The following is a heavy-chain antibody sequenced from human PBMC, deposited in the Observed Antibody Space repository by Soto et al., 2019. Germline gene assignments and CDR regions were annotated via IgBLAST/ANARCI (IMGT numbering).Heavy chain of an antibody. CDR3: ARHSNSWYNGPLRRIDY. CDR1: GGSISSGGYY. V-gene: IGHV4-39*01. CDR2: ISYSGST. J-gene: IGHJ4*02. Sequence: SETLSLTCTVSGGSISSGGYYWSWIRQHPGTGLEWIGPISYSGSTYYNTSLKSRVTISVDTSKNQFSLRLTSVTAADTAVYYCARHSNSWYNGPLRRIDYWGQGILVTVSS. D-gene: IGHD6-13*01.